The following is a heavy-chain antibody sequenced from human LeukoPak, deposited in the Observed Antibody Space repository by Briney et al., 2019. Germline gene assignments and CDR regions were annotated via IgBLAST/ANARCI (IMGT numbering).Heavy chain of an antibody. CDR3: ARESGSYEAYFDY. D-gene: IGHD1-26*01. Sequence: SVRVSFTSSGGTFIIYAISWVRQAPGQGREWMGRIFPIFATANYAQTFQGRVTITADESTSTAYMELSSLRSEDTAVYYCARESGSYEAYFDYWGQGTLVTVSS. J-gene: IGHJ4*02. CDR1: GGTFIIYA. V-gene: IGHV1-69*15. CDR2: IFPIFATA.